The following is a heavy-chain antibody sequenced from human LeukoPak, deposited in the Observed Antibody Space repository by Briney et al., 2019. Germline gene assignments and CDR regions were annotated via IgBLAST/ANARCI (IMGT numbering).Heavy chain of an antibody. D-gene: IGHD2-2*01. Sequence: ASVKVSCKASGGTFSSYAISWVRRAPGQGLEWMGGIIPIFGTANYAQKFQGRVAITADESTSTAYMELSSLRSEDTAVYYCASRIPPRDVVPVANYYGMDVWGQGTTVTVSS. V-gene: IGHV1-69*13. CDR2: IIPIFGTA. CDR3: ASRIPPRDVVPVANYYGMDV. CDR1: GGTFSSYA. J-gene: IGHJ6*02.